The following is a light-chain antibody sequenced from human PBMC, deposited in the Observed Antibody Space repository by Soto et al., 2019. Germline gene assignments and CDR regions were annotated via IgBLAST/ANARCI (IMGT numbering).Light chain of an antibody. V-gene: IGLV2-11*01. CDR2: DVS. CDR1: SSDIGAYDY. J-gene: IGLJ3*02. CDR3: CSYGGSYTWV. Sequence: QSVLTQPASLSGSPGQSITISCTGTSSDIGAYDYVSWYQQHPGNAPKLMIFDVSQRPSGVPDRFSGSKSGNTASLTISGLQAEDEADYYCCSYGGSYTWVFGGGTQLTVL.